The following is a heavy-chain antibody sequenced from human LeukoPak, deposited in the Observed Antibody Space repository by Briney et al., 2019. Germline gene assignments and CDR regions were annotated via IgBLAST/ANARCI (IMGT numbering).Heavy chain of an antibody. Sequence: PGGSLRLSCAASGFTFSDYYMTWIRQAPGKGLEVVSYISGGGDDINYADSVRGRFTISRDNAKNSLYLQMNSLRAEDTAVYYCAELGMIGGVWGKGTTVTISS. D-gene: IGHD3-10*02. CDR1: GFTFSDYY. CDR2: ISGGGDDI. V-gene: IGHV3-11*04. J-gene: IGHJ6*04. CDR3: AELGMIGGV.